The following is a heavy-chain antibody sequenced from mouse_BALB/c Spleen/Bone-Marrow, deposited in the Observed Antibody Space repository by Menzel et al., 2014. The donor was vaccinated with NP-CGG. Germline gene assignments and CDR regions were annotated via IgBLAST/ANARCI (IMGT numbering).Heavy chain of an antibody. J-gene: IGHJ4*01. Sequence: EVQLQQSGAELVKPGASVKLSCTASGFNIKDTYMYWVKQRPEQGLEWIGRIDPAIINTNYNPKFQGKATITADTSSNTAYLQLGSLTSGDTAVYYCGRYRYYGSSYAMDYWGQGTSVTVSS. CDR2: IDPAIINT. D-gene: IGHD1-1*01. CDR3: GRYRYYGSSYAMDY. V-gene: IGHV14-3*02. CDR1: GFNIKDTY.